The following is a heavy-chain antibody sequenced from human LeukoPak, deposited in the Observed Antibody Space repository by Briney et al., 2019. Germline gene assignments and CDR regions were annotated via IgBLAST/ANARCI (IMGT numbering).Heavy chain of an antibody. CDR3: ARERGWPYCSSTSCHLDY. J-gene: IGHJ4*02. CDR1: GGSFSGYY. V-gene: IGHV4-34*01. CDR2: INHSGST. D-gene: IGHD2-2*01. Sequence: SETLSLTCAVYGGSFSGYYWSWIRQPPGKGLEWIGEINHSGSTNYNPSLKSRVTISVDTSKNQFSLKLSSVTAADTAVYYCARERGWPYCSSTSCHLDYWGQGTLVTVSS.